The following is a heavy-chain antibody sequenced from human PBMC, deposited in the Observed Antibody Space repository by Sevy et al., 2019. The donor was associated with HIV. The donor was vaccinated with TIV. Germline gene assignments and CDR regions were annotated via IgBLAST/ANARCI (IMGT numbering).Heavy chain of an antibody. D-gene: IGHD3-22*01. V-gene: IGHV3-53*01. CDR2: IYSGVTT. CDR1: GFTVSNSY. CDR3: ARLSVYYYDSSGYYTTGNAYDI. J-gene: IGHJ3*02. Sequence: GGSLRLSCAASGFTVSNSYMSWVRQAPGKGLELVSIIYSGVTTSYADSVRGRFTISRDNSKNTLSLQMNSLRAEDTAVYYCARLSVYYYDSSGYYTTGNAYDIWGQGTMVTVSS.